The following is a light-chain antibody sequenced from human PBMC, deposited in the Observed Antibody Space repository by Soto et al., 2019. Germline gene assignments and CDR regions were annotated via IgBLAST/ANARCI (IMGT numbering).Light chain of an antibody. Sequence: QFVLTQPPSVSAAPGQKVTISCSGGSSNIGANFVSWYQHLPGTAPQLLIFQNDKRPSGIPDRFSGSKSGTSATLGITGLQTGDETDYYCGTWDSALSAWVFGGGTKLTVL. CDR1: SSNIGANF. J-gene: IGLJ3*02. V-gene: IGLV1-51*02. CDR3: GTWDSALSAWV. CDR2: QND.